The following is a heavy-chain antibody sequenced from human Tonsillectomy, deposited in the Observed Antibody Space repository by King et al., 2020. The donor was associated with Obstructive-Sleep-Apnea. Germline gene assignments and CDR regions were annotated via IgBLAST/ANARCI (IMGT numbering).Heavy chain of an antibody. J-gene: IGHJ4*02. CDR3: ARTVPGTHPY. CDR1: GYPFSNYA. V-gene: IGHV7-4-1*02. D-gene: IGHD6-19*01. CDR2: SETNTGDP. Sequence: EQLVQAGSELKKPGASVTVSCKASGYPFSNYALNWVRPAPGQGLGWMGGSETNTGDPAYAQAFTGRFVFYLDTSVSKEYLLITSLQPEDTAIYFCARTVPGTHPYWGQGTLVTVSS.